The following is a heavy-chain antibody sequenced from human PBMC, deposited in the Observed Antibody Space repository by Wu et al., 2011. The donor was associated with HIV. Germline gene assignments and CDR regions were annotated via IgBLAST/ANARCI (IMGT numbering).Heavy chain of an antibody. J-gene: IGHJ4*02. CDR3: SIGGYNYGWGPKPVDF. D-gene: IGHD5-18*01. CDR2: INPYADSA. V-gene: IGHV1-46*01. CDR1: GYTLTDYY. Sequence: QVQLVQSGAEVKKPGASVKVSCKASGYTLTDYYMHWVRQAPGHGLEWVGLINPYADSAKYAQKFQGRVTMTRDTSTRTVYMELNSLRSDDTAVYYCSIGGYNYGWGPKPVDFWGQGTLVTVSS.